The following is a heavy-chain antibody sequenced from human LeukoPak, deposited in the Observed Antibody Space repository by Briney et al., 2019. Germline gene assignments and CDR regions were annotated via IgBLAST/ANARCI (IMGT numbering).Heavy chain of an antibody. D-gene: IGHD5-24*01. CDR1: GYTFTGYY. Sequence: GASVKVSRKASGYTFTGYYMHWVRQAPGQGLEWMGWINPNSGGTNYAQKFQGRVTMTRDTSISTAYMELSRLRSDDTAVYYCARDRRDGYNYESGYDYWGQGTLVTVSS. CDR3: ARDRRDGYNYESGYDY. CDR2: INPNSGGT. V-gene: IGHV1-2*02. J-gene: IGHJ4*02.